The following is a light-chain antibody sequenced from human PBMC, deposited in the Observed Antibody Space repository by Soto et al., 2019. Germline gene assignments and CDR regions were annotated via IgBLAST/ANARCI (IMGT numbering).Light chain of an antibody. CDR1: QSVSSN. Sequence: EIVMTQSPATLSVSPGERATLSCRASQSVSSNLVWYQQKPGQAPRLLIYGASTRATGIPARCSGSGSGTALTLTPSSPQSEDFAVYYCQQYNNWPPLTFGGGTKVEIK. V-gene: IGKV3-15*01. CDR2: GAS. CDR3: QQYNNWPPLT. J-gene: IGKJ4*01.